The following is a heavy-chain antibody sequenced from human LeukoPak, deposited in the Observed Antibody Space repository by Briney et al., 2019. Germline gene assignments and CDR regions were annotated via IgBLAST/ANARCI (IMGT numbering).Heavy chain of an antibody. V-gene: IGHV1-46*01. CDR3: ARAGIAAAGNDAFDI. J-gene: IGHJ3*02. CDR1: GYTFTSYY. Sequence: ASVRVSCKASGYTFTSYYMHWVRQAPGQGLEWMGIINPSGGSTSYAQKFQGRVTMTRDMSTSTVYMELSSLRSEDTAVYYCARAGIAAAGNDAFDIWGQGTMVTVSS. D-gene: IGHD6-13*01. CDR2: INPSGGST.